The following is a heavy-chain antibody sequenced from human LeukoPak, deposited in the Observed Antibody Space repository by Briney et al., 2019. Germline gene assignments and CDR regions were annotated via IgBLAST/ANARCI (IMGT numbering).Heavy chain of an antibody. J-gene: IGHJ4*02. CDR1: GDSISSGDYY. D-gene: IGHD5-18*01. V-gene: IGHV4-30-4*01. Sequence: SQTLSLTCTVSGDSISSGDYYRSWIRQPPGKGLEWIGYIYYSGSTYYNPSLKRRLTISIDTSKNQFSLKLSSVTAADTAVYYCARGDSYGGLDYWGQGTLVTVSS. CDR2: IYYSGST. CDR3: ARGDSYGGLDY.